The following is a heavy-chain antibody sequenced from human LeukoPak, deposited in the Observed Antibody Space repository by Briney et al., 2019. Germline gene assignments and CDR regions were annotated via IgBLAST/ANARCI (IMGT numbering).Heavy chain of an antibody. CDR3: ARESGIAVAGLDY. J-gene: IGHJ4*02. CDR1: GGTFSSYA. V-gene: IGHV1-69*05. Sequence: SAKVSCKASGGTFSSYAISWVRQAPGQGLEWMGRIIPIFGTANYAQKFQGRVTITTDESTSTAYMELSSLRSEDTAVYYCARESGIAVAGLDYWGQGTLVTVFS. CDR2: IIPIFGTA. D-gene: IGHD6-19*01.